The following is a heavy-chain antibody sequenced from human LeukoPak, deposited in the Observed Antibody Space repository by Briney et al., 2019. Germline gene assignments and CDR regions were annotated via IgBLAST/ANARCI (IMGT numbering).Heavy chain of an antibody. J-gene: IGHJ4*02. Sequence: GASVKVSCKASGGTFSSYAISWVRQAPGQGLEWMGRIIPILGIANYAQKFQGRVTITADKSTGTAYMELSSLRSEDTAVYYCARDYYYDSSGPTDGDGYWGQGTLVTVSS. CDR3: ARDYYYDSSGPTDGDGY. CDR2: IIPILGIA. D-gene: IGHD3-22*01. CDR1: GGTFSSYA. V-gene: IGHV1-69*04.